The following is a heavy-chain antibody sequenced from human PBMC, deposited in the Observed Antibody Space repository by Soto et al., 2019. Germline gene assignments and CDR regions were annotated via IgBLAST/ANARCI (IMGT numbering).Heavy chain of an antibody. J-gene: IGHJ4*02. V-gene: IGHV1-18*01. CDR1: GYTFTSYG. Sequence: ASVKVSCKASGYTFTSYGISWVRQAPGQGLEWMGWISAYNGNTNYAQKLQGRVTMTTDTSTSTAYMELRSLRSDDTAVYYCARSPDYYDSSGYYYLDYWGQGTLVTVSS. D-gene: IGHD3-22*01. CDR2: ISAYNGNT. CDR3: ARSPDYYDSSGYYYLDY.